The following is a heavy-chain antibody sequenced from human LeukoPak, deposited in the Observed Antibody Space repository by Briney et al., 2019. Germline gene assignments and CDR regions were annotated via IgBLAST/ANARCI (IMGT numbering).Heavy chain of an antibody. CDR3: ARDCSSTSCYSY. CDR2: ISSSSSYI. Sequence: GGSLRLSCAASGFTFSSYSMNWVRQAPGKGLEWVSSISSSSSYIYYADSVKGRSTISRDNAKNSLYLQMNSLRAEDTAVYYCARDCSSTSCYSYWGQGTLVTVSS. CDR1: GFTFSSYS. J-gene: IGHJ4*02. V-gene: IGHV3-21*01. D-gene: IGHD2-2*01.